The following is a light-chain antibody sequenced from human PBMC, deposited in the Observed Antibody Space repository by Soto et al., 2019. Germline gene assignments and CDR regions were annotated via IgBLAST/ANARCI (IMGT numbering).Light chain of an antibody. CDR1: QSVSSY. J-gene: IGKJ5*01. Sequence: EIVLTQSPATLSLSPGERATLSCRASQSVSSYLAWYQQKPGQAPRLLIYDASNRATGIPARFSGSGSETDFTLTISSLEPEDFAVYYCQQRSNWPITFGQGTRLEIK. CDR3: QQRSNWPIT. V-gene: IGKV3-11*01. CDR2: DAS.